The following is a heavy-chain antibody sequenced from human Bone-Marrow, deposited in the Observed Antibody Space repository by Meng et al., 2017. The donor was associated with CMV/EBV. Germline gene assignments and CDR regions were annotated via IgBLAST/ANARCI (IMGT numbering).Heavy chain of an antibody. CDR2: INHSGST. CDR1: GGSISSSSYY. D-gene: IGHD2-2*01. V-gene: IGHV4-39*07. Sequence: SETLSLTCTVSGGSISSSSYYWSWIRQPPGKGLEWIGEINHSGSTNYNPSLKSRVTISVDTSKNQFSLKLSSVTAADTAVYYCAFGYCSSTSCPWAFDIWGQGTMVTVSS. J-gene: IGHJ3*02. CDR3: AFGYCSSTSCPWAFDI.